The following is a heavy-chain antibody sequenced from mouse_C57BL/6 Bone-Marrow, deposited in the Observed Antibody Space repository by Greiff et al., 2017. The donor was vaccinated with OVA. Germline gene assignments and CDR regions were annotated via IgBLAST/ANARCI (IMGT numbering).Heavy chain of an antibody. CDR2: IWWDDDK. J-gene: IGHJ3*01. CDR1: GFSLSTFGMG. Sequence: QVTLKECGPGILQPSQTLSLTCSFSGFSLSTFGMGVGWIRQPSGKGLEWLAHIWWDDDKYYNPALKSRLTISKDTSKNQVFLKIANVDTADTATYYCARTFYYDYDWFAYWGQGTLVTGSA. V-gene: IGHV8-8*01. CDR3: ARTFYYDYDWFAY. D-gene: IGHD2-4*01.